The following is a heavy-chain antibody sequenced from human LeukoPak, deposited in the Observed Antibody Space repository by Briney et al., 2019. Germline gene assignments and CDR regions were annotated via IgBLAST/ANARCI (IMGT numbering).Heavy chain of an antibody. J-gene: IGHJ4*02. CDR2: INSGGDTI. Sequence: GGSLRLSCTASGFSFSDNCMGWLRQAPGKGLEWVSYINSGGDTIHYSGAVKGRFSISRDNSKRLLYLQMSRLRIDDTALYYCARGGSGWTFNHWGQGTLVSVSS. CDR1: GFSFSDNC. D-gene: IGHD2/OR15-2a*01. CDR3: ARGGSGWTFNH. V-gene: IGHV3-11*01.